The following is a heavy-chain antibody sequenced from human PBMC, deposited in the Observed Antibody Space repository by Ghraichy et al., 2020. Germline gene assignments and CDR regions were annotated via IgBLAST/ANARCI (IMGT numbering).Heavy chain of an antibody. D-gene: IGHD3-22*01. CDR3: ARDLYDSSGYYYYYYGMDV. CDR1: GGSVSSGSYY. V-gene: IGHV4-61*01. CDR2: IYYSGST. J-gene: IGHJ6*02. Sequence: EPLSLTCTVSGGSVSSGSYYWSWIRQPPGKGLEWIGYIYYSGSTNYNPSLKSRVTISVDTSKNQFSLKLSSVTAADTAVYYCARDLYDSSGYYYYYYGMDVWGQGTTVTVSS.